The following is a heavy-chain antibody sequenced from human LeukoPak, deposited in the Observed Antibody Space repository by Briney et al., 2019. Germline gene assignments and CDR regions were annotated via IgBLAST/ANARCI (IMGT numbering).Heavy chain of an antibody. CDR3: ARPIRAHSSSWWRFDY. J-gene: IGHJ4*02. V-gene: IGHV3-53*01. D-gene: IGHD6-13*01. Sequence: PGGSLRLSCAASGFTFNTNAMSWVRQAPGKGLEWVSVIYSGGSTYYADSVKGRFTISRDNSKNTLYLQMNSLRAEDTAVYYCARPIRAHSSSWWRFDYWGQGTLVTVSS. CDR1: GFTFNTNA. CDR2: IYSGGST.